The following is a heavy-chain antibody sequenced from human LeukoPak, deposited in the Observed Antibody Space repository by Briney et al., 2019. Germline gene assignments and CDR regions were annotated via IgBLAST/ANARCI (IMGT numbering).Heavy chain of an antibody. J-gene: IGHJ1*01. V-gene: IGHV3-30*04. CDR3: ARDTTGYCSSTSCHDYFQH. CDR2: TSYDGSNK. Sequence: PGRSLTLSCAASGFTFSSYAMHWVRQAPGKGLEWVAVTSYDGSNKYYADSVKGRFTISRDISKNTLYLQMNSLRAEDTAVYYCARDTTGYCSSTSCHDYFQHWGQGTLVTVSS. CDR1: GFTFSSYA. D-gene: IGHD2-2*01.